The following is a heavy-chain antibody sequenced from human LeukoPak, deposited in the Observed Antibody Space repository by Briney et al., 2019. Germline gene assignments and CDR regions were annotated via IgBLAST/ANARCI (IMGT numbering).Heavy chain of an antibody. CDR1: GFTFSSYW. CDR3: ARDHLGVFDY. Sequence: GGSLRLSCAASGFTFSSYWMSWVRQAPGKGLEWVANIKEDGSEKNYVDSVKGQFTISRDNAKKSLYLQMSSLRAEDTAVYYCARDHLGVFDYWGQGTLVTVSS. V-gene: IGHV3-7*01. J-gene: IGHJ4*02. D-gene: IGHD3-16*01. CDR2: IKEDGSEK.